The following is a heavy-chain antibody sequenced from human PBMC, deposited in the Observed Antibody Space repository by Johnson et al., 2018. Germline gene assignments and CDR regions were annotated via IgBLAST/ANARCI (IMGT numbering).Heavy chain of an antibody. V-gene: IGHV3-74*01. J-gene: IGHJ6*02. D-gene: IGHD3-10*01. Sequence: VQLVESGGGLVQPGGSLRLSCAASGFTFSTYWMHWVRQAPGKVLMWVSRINTDGNWTHYADSGKGRFTISRDNTKSTLYLQMNSLRAEDTAVYYCVRDSFIMPYDDGRDVWGQGTTVTGAS. CDR1: GFTFSTYW. CDR3: VRDSFIMPYDDGRDV. CDR2: INTDGNWT.